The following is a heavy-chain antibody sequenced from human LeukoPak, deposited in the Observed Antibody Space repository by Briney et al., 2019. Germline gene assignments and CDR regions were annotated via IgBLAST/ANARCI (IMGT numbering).Heavy chain of an antibody. Sequence: SQTLSLTCTVSGGSISSGVYYWSWIRQHPGKGLEWIGYIYYSGSTYYNPSLKSRVTISVDTSKNQFSPKLSSVTAADTAVYYCARVAHGVVNWFDPWGQGTLVTVSS. CDR1: GGSISSGVYY. D-gene: IGHD3-3*01. V-gene: IGHV4-31*03. J-gene: IGHJ5*02. CDR2: IYYSGST. CDR3: ARVAHGVVNWFDP.